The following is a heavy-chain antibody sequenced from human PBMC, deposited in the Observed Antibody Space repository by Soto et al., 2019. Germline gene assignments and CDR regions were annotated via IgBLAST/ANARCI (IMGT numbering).Heavy chain of an antibody. CDR3: AITLAARLHYYFFDY. D-gene: IGHD6-6*01. V-gene: IGHV1-69*13. CDR2: IVPFFGLS. Sequence: ASVKVSCKASGGTFNTYGISWVRQAPGQGLEWMGGIVPFFGLSNNAQKFQGRVTISADESTNTAYMELSSLRSDDTAVHYCAITLAARLHYYFFDYWGQGTLVTVS. J-gene: IGHJ4*02. CDR1: GGTFNTYG.